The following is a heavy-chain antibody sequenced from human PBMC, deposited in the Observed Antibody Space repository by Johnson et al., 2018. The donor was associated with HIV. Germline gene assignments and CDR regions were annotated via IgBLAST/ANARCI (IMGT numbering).Heavy chain of an antibody. CDR2: ISWNSGSI. J-gene: IGHJ3*02. D-gene: IGHD3-10*01. V-gene: IGHV3-9*01. Sequence: VQLVESGGGLVQPGRSLRLSCAASGFTFDDYAMHWVRQAPGKGLEWVSGISWNSGSIGYADSVKGRFTISRDNAKNSLYLQMNSLRAEDTALYYCAKDISYGSWIADAFDIWGQGTMVTVSS. CDR1: GFTFDDYA. CDR3: AKDISYGSWIADAFDI.